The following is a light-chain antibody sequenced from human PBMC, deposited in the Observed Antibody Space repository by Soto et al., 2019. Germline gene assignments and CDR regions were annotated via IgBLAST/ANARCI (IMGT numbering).Light chain of an antibody. CDR1: QSISSW. CDR2: KAS. V-gene: IGKV1-5*03. Sequence: DIPLTQSLSTLSASVGERVRIXCRASQSISSWLAWYQQIPGKAPKLLIYKASSLQSGVPSRFSGSGSETEFTLTITGLQPDDFATYYCHQYSRFPRTFGQGTKVDIK. CDR3: HQYSRFPRT. J-gene: IGKJ1*01.